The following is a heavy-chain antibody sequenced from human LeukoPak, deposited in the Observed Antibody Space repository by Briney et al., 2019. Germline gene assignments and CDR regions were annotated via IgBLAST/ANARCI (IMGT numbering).Heavy chain of an antibody. CDR2: ISSSSSYI. J-gene: IGHJ3*02. CDR3: ARGAKGGAYAFDI. D-gene: IGHD3-16*01. CDR1: GFTFSSYS. V-gene: IGHV3-21*01. Sequence: GGSLRLSCAASGFTFSSYSMNWVRQAPGKGLEWVSSISSSSSYIYYADSVKGRFTISRDNAKNSLYLQMNSLRAEDTAVYYCARGAKGGAYAFDIWGQGTMVTASS.